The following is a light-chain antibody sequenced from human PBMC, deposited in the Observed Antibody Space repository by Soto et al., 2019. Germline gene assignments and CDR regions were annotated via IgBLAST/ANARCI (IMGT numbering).Light chain of an antibody. CDR3: QQYSSSRT. CDR1: QNLGTLY. Sequence: EIVLTQSPRTLSLSPGEIATLSCRASQNLGTLYLAWFQQKSGQAPRLLIYSASRRATGIPDRFTGSGSGTDFTLTITRLEPEDFAVYYCQQYSSSRTFGQGTMGDIK. V-gene: IGKV3-20*01. J-gene: IGKJ1*01. CDR2: SAS.